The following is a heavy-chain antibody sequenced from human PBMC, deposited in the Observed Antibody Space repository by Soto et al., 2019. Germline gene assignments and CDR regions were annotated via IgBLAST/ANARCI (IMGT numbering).Heavy chain of an antibody. V-gene: IGHV4-4*02. D-gene: IGHD4-17*01. Sequence: QVQLQESGPGLVKPSGTLSLTCAVSSGSISSSNWWSWVRQPPGKGLEWIGEIYHSGSTNYNPSLKRRATISVDKSKNLFSRMRSSAAAAEAAVYYWAGTTAPPFDRYYYMDVWGKGTTVTVSS. CDR1: SGSISSSNW. CDR3: AGTTAPPFDRYYYMDV. J-gene: IGHJ6*03. CDR2: IYHSGST.